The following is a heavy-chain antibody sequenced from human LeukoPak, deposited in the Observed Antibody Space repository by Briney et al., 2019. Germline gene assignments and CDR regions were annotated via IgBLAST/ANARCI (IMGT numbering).Heavy chain of an antibody. CDR2: IYTSGST. V-gene: IGHV4-4*07. Sequence: SETLSLTCTVSGGSISSYYWSWIRQPAGKGLEWIGRIYTSGSTNYNPSLKSRVTISVDTSKNQFSLKLSSVTAADTAVYYCARGTFNYHDSSGYSKGGPYYYYYYMDVWGKGTTVTVSS. CDR3: ARGTFNYHDSSGYSKGGPYYYYYYMDV. J-gene: IGHJ6*03. CDR1: GGSISSYY. D-gene: IGHD3-22*01.